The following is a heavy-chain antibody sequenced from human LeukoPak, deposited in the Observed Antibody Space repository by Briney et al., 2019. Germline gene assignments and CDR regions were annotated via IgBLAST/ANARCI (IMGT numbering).Heavy chain of an antibody. J-gene: IGHJ4*02. V-gene: IGHV3-30*02. CDR2: IRYDGSNK. CDR1: GFTFSSYG. CDR3: AKDLCSSTSCYPIDY. D-gene: IGHD2-2*01. Sequence: GGSLRLSCAASGFTFSSYGMHWVRQAPGKGLEWVAFIRYDGSNKYYADSVKGRFTISRDNSKNTLYLQMNSLRAEDTAVYYCAKDLCSSTSCYPIDYWGQGTLVTVSS.